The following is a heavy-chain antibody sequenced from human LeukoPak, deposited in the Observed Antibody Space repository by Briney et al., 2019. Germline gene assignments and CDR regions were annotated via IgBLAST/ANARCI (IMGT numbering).Heavy chain of an antibody. CDR3: AKAGYSYGFFDY. CDR2: ISGSGGST. J-gene: IGHJ4*02. V-gene: IGHV3-23*01. Sequence: GRSLRLSCAASGFTFSSYAMSWVRQAPGKGLEWVSAISGSGGSTYYADSVKGRFTISRDNSKNTLYLQMNSLRAEDTAVYYCAKAGYSYGFFDYWGQGTLVTVSS. CDR1: GFTFSSYA. D-gene: IGHD5-18*01.